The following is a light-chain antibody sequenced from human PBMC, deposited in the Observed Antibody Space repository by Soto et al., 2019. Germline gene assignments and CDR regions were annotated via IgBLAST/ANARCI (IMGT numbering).Light chain of an antibody. CDR2: DAS. Sequence: EVVLTQSPATLSLSPGERATLSCRASQNVGSFLAWYQQKPGHPPRLLIYDASNRATGIPARFSGSGSGNDFTLTISSLEPEDFALYYCQQRSNWPLTFGGGTKVEIK. V-gene: IGKV3-11*01. J-gene: IGKJ4*01. CDR3: QQRSNWPLT. CDR1: QNVGSF.